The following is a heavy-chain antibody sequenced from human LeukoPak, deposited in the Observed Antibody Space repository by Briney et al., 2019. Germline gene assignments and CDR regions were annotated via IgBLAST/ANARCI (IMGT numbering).Heavy chain of an antibody. Sequence: SETLSLTCTVSGYSISSGYCWGWIRQPPGKGLEWIGSIYHSGSTYYNPSLKSRVTISVDTSKNQFSLKLSSVTAADTAVYYCARVLVGLRFQRAFDIWGQGTMVTVSS. CDR1: GYSISSGYC. D-gene: IGHD2-21*02. J-gene: IGHJ3*02. V-gene: IGHV4-38-2*02. CDR2: IYHSGST. CDR3: ARVLVGLRFQRAFDI.